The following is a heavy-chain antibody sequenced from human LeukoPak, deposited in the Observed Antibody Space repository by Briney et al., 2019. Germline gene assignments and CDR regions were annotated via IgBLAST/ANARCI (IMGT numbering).Heavy chain of an antibody. D-gene: IGHD3-22*01. Sequence: ASVKVSCKASGYTFTSYGISWVRQAPGQGLEWMGWISAYNGNTNYAQKLQGRVTMPTDTSTSTAYMELRSLRSDDTAVYYCAAGPGGYDSSGYPDYWGQGTLVTVSS. CDR1: GYTFTSYG. CDR3: AAGPGGYDSSGYPDY. J-gene: IGHJ4*02. CDR2: ISAYNGNT. V-gene: IGHV1-18*01.